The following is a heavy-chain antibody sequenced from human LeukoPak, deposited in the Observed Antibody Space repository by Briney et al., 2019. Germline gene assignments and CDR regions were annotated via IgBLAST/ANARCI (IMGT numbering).Heavy chain of an antibody. CDR1: GGSISSGGYY. Sequence: SETLSLTCTVSGGSISSGGYYWSWIRQHPGKGLEWIGYIYYSGSTYYNPSLKSRVTISVDTSKNQFSLKLSSVTAADTAVYYCASQHRDNYYYGMDVWGQGTTVTVSS. V-gene: IGHV4-31*03. J-gene: IGHJ6*02. CDR3: ASQHRDNYYYGMDV. D-gene: IGHD1-14*01. CDR2: IYYSGST.